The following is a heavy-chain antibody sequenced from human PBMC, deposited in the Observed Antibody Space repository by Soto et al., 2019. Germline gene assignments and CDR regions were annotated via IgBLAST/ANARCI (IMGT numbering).Heavy chain of an antibody. Sequence: GPLRLSCAASVFTRSDYYMNWIRQAPGKGPEWVSYISAISSYTNYADAVQGRFTISRDNAKNSVYLQMNSLRAEDTAVYYCAFSPRPGGTGFDYWGQGTPVTVSS. CDR1: VFTRSDYY. V-gene: IGHV3-11*06. CDR3: AFSPRPGGTGFDY. D-gene: IGHD1-26*01. CDR2: ISAISSYT. J-gene: IGHJ4*02.